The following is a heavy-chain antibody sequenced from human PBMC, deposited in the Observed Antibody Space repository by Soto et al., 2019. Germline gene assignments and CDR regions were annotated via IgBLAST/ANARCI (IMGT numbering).Heavy chain of an antibody. CDR2: IIPIFGTA. Sequence: QVQLVQSGAEVKKPGSSVKVSCKASGGTFSSYAISWVRQAPGQGLEWMGGIIPIFGTANYAQKFQGRVRISADESTSTAYMALGSLRSEDTAVYYCARDRRYGSSSWYDYWGQVPLVTVSS. CDR1: GGTFSSYA. V-gene: IGHV1-69*12. D-gene: IGHD6-13*01. CDR3: ARDRRYGSSSWYDY. J-gene: IGHJ4*02.